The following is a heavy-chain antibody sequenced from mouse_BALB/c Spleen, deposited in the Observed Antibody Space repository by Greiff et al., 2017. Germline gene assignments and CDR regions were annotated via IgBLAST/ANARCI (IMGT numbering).Heavy chain of an antibody. V-gene: IGHV5-12-1*01. CDR1: GFAFSSYD. CDR3: ARRGGNYFDY. J-gene: IGHJ2*01. Sequence: EVHLVESGGGLVKPGGSLKLSCAASGFAFSSYDMSWVRQTPEKRLEWVAYISSGGGSTYYPDTVTGRFTISRDNAKNTLYLQMSSLKSEDTAMYYCARRGGNYFDYWGQGTTLTVSS. CDR2: ISSGGGST.